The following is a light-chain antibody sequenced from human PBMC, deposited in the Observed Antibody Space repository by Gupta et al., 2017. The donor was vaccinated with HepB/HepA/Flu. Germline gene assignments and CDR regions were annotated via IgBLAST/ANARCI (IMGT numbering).Light chain of an antibody. CDR3: CSYAGSTTFVI. V-gene: IGLV2-23*02. J-gene: IGLJ2*01. Sequence: SALAQPASVSGSPGQSITISCTGTSSDVGSYNLVSWYQQHPGKAPKLMISEVTKRPSGISNRFSGSKSGNTASLTISGLQAEDEADYYCCSYAGSTTFVIFGGGTKLTVL. CDR2: EVT. CDR1: SSDVGSYNL.